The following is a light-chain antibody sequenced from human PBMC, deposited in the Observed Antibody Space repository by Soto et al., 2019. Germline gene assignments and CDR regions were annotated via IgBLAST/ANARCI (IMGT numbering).Light chain of an antibody. Sequence: SLSAAAVSVTPGERATLSCRASQSVSSNLAWYQQKPGQAPRLLIYGASTRATGIPARFSGSGSGTEFTLTISSLQSEDFAVYYCQQYNNWSPEWTFGQGTKVDIK. V-gene: IGKV3-15*01. CDR1: QSVSSN. J-gene: IGKJ1*01. CDR2: GAS. CDR3: QQYNNWSPEWT.